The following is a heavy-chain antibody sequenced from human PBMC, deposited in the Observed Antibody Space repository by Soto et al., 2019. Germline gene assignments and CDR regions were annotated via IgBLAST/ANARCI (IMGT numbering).Heavy chain of an antibody. D-gene: IGHD6-13*01. CDR1: GFTFSSYG. CDR2: ISYDGSNK. J-gene: IGHJ5*02. Sequence: QVQLVESGGGVVQPGRSLRLSCAASGFTFSSYGMHWVRQAPGKGLEWVAVISYDGSNKYYADSVKGRFTISRDNSKNTLYLQMNSLRAEDTAVYYCAKESPSSSWYSDWFDPWGQGTLVTVSS. V-gene: IGHV3-30*18. CDR3: AKESPSSSWYSDWFDP.